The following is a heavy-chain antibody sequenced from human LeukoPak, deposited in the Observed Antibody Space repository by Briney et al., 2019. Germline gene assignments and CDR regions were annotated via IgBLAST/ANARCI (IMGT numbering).Heavy chain of an antibody. CDR1: GGTFSSYA. D-gene: IGHD3-22*01. J-gene: IGHJ5*02. Sequence: SVKVSCKASGGTFSSYAISWVRQAPGQGLEWMGGIIPIFGTANYAQKFQGRVTITADESTSTAYMELSSLRSEDTAVYYCARTLSYYYDSSGYSWGQGTLVTVSS. V-gene: IGHV1-69*13. CDR2: IIPIFGTA. CDR3: ARTLSYYYDSSGYS.